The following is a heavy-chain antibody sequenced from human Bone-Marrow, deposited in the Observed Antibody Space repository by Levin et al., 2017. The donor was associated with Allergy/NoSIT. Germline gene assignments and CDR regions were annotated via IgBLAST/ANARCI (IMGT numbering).Heavy chain of an antibody. Sequence: QPGGSLRLSCAASGFTFSAHSMTWVRQAPGKGLEWVSYISRSNSNINYADSVKGRFTISRDNAKNSLFLQMNSLRSEDTAVYYCASGYCSGGTCYIFDYWGQGTLVTVPS. D-gene: IGHD2-15*01. CDR3: ASGYCSGGTCYIFDY. CDR2: ISRSNSNI. J-gene: IGHJ4*02. CDR1: GFTFSAHS. V-gene: IGHV3-48*01.